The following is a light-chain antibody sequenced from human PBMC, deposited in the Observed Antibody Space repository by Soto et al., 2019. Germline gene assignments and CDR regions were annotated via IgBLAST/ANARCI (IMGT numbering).Light chain of an antibody. J-gene: IGLJ3*02. CDR2: EVN. Sequence: QSALTQPASVSGSPGQSITISCTGTSSDVGSYNLVSWYQQLPGKAPKLIIYEVNERPSGISDRFSGSKSGNTASLTISGLQGEDEADYYFCSYVGSSILMFGGGTKLTVL. CDR3: CSYVGSSILM. CDR1: SSDVGSYNL. V-gene: IGLV2-23*02.